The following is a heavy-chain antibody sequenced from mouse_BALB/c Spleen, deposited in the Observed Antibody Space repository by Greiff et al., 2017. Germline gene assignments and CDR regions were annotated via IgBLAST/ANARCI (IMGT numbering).Heavy chain of an antibody. CDR2: ISSGGGNT. V-gene: IGHV5-9*03. Sequence: EVNLVESGGGLVKPGGSLKLSCAASGFTFSSYTMSWVRQTPEKRLEWVATISSGGGNTYYPDSVKGRFTISRDNAKNNLYLQMSSLRSEDTALYYCATHSRGYAMDYWGQGTSVTVSS. CDR3: ATHSRGYAMDY. J-gene: IGHJ4*01. CDR1: GFTFSSYT.